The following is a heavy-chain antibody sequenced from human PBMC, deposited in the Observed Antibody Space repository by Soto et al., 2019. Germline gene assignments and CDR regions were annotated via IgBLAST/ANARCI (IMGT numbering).Heavy chain of an antibody. J-gene: IGHJ4*02. D-gene: IGHD4-17*01. CDR3: ARGTQTTVTTRLFDC. Sequence: GGSLRLSCAASGFTFSNYWMHWVRRAPGKGLVWVSRINTDGTTTTYADSVKGRFTISRDNAKNTLYLQMNSLRAEDTAVYYCARGTQTTVTTRLFDCWGQGTLVTVSS. CDR2: INTDGTTT. V-gene: IGHV3-74*01. CDR1: GFTFSNYW.